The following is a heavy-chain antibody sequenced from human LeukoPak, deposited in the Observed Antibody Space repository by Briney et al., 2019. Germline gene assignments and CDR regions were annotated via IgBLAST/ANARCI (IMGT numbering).Heavy chain of an antibody. V-gene: IGHV3-30*02. CDR2: IRYDGSNK. D-gene: IGHD5-12*01. J-gene: IGHJ4*02. CDR3: AKDMGGESGYTFDY. Sequence: GGSLRLSCAASGFTFSSYGMHWVRQAPGKGLEWAAFIRYDGSNKYYADSVKGRFTISRDNSKNTLYLQMNSLRAADTAVYYCAKDMGGESGYTFDYWGQGTLVTVSS. CDR1: GFTFSSYG.